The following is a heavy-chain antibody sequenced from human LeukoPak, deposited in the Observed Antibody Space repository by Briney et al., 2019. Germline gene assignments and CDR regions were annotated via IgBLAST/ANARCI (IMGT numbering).Heavy chain of an antibody. J-gene: IGHJ5*02. V-gene: IGHV4-59*01. CDR3: ARARGEVRGVIRPGHGCWFDH. D-gene: IGHD3-10*01. CDR1: GGSISSYY. Sequence: SETLSLTCTVSGGSISSYYWSWIRQPPGKGLEWIGYIYYSGSTNYNPSLKSRVTISVDTSKNQFSLKLSSVTAADTAVYYCARARGEVRGVIRPGHGCWFDHWGQGTLVTVSS. CDR2: IYYSGST.